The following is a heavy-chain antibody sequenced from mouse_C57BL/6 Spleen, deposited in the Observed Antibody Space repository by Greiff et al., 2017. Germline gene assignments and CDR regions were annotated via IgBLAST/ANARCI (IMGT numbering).Heavy chain of an antibody. Sequence: VQLKESGGGLVQPKGSLKLSCAASGFTFNTYAMHWVRQAPGKGLEWVARIRSKSSNYATYYADSVKDRFSISRDDSQSMLYLQMNNLKTEDTAMYYCVREGSTDWYFDVWGTGTTVTVSS. CDR1: GFTFNTYA. J-gene: IGHJ1*03. CDR2: IRSKSSNYAT. V-gene: IGHV10-3*01. CDR3: VREGSTDWYFDV. D-gene: IGHD5-1*01.